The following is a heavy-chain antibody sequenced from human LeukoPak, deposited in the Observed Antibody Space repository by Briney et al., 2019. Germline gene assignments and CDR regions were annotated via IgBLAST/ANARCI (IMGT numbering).Heavy chain of an antibody. V-gene: IGHV3-48*01. D-gene: IGHD3-16*01. CDR2: ISSSSSTI. Sequence: GGSLRLSCAASGFTFSSYSMNWVRQAPGKGLEWVSYISSSSSTIYYADSVKGRFTISRDNAKNSLYLQMNSLRAEDTAVYYCARRGIPAAPDYWGQGTLVTVSS. J-gene: IGHJ4*02. CDR3: ARRGIPAAPDY. CDR1: GFTFSSYS.